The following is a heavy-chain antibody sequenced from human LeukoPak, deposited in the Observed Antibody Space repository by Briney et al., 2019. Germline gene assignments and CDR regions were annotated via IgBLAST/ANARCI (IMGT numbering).Heavy chain of an antibody. CDR1: GFTFSSYA. CDR3: ANIGAVGATRYADY. V-gene: IGHV3-23*01. J-gene: IGHJ4*02. Sequence: GGSLRLSCAASGFTFSSYAMSWVRQAPGKGLEWVSAISGSGGSAYYADSVKGRFTISRDNSKNTLYLQKNSLRAEDTAVYYCANIGAVGATRYADYWGQGTLVTVSS. CDR2: ISGSGGSA. D-gene: IGHD1-26*01.